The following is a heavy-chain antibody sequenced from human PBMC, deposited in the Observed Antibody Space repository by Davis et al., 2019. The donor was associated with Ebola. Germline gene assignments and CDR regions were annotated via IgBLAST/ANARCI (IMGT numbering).Heavy chain of an antibody. CDR1: GFTFSSYG. Sequence: PGGSLRLSCAASGFTFSSYGMHWVRQAPGKGLEWVAFIRYDGSNKYYADSVKGRFTISRDNSKNTLYLQMNSLRAEDTAVYYCAKAITYDFWSGYYLDAFDIWGQGTMVTVSS. J-gene: IGHJ3*02. CDR3: AKAITYDFWSGYYLDAFDI. D-gene: IGHD3-3*01. CDR2: IRYDGSNK. V-gene: IGHV3-30*02.